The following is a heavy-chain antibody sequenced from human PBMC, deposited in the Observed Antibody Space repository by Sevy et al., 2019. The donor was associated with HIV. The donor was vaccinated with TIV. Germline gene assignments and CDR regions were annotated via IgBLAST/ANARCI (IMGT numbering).Heavy chain of an antibody. CDR1: GFTFSSYG. Sequence: GGSLRLSCAASGFTFSSYGMHWVRQAPGKGLEWVAVIWYDGSNKYYADSVKGRFTISRDNSKNTLYLQMTSLRAEDTAVYYCAREGRDGYNPFFDYWGQGTLVTVSS. CDR3: AREGRDGYNPFFDY. D-gene: IGHD5-12*01. J-gene: IGHJ4*02. V-gene: IGHV3-33*01. CDR2: IWYDGSNK.